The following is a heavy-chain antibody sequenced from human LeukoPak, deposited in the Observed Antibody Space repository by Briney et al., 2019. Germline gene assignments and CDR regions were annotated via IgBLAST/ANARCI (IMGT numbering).Heavy chain of an antibody. Sequence: SETLSLTCTVSGGSISSGDYYWSWLRQPPGKGLEWIGYIYYSGSTYYNPSLKSRVTISVDTSKNQFSLKLSSVTAADTAVYYCARSVGATLIAYYFDYWGQGTLVTVSS. D-gene: IGHD1-26*01. J-gene: IGHJ4*02. CDR1: GGSISSGDYY. CDR3: ARSVGATLIAYYFDY. V-gene: IGHV4-30-4*02. CDR2: IYYSGST.